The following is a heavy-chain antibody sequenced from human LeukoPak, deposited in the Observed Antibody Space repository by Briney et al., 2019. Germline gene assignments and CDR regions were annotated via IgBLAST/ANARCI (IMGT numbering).Heavy chain of an antibody. V-gene: IGHV4-39*07. CDR3: ARARELGAFDF. Sequence: PSETLSLTCTVSGGSISSSSYYWGWIRQPPGKGLEGIGSIYYSGSTYYNPSLKSRVTISVDTSKNQFSLKLSSVTVADTAVYYCARARELGAFDFWGQGTLITVSS. D-gene: IGHD1-7*01. J-gene: IGHJ3*01. CDR2: IYYSGST. CDR1: GGSISSSSYY.